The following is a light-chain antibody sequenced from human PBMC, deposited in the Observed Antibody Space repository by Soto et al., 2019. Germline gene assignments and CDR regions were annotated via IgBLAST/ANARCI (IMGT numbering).Light chain of an antibody. V-gene: IGLV2-11*01. CDR2: DVS. CDR3: CSYAGSYTPSV. J-gene: IGLJ1*01. CDR1: SSDVGGYNY. Sequence: QSALTQPRSVSGSPGQSVTISCTGTSSDVGGYNYVSWYQQHPGKAPKLMIYDVSKRPSGVPDRFSGSKSGNTASLTISGLQAEDEADYYCCSYAGSYTPSVFVTGTKVTVL.